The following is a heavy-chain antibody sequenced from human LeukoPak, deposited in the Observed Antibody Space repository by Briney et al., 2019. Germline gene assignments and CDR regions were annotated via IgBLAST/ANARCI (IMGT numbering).Heavy chain of an antibody. D-gene: IGHD6-6*01. Sequence: GGSLRLSCAASGFTFSSYAMHWVRQAPGKGLEWVAVISYDGSNKYYADSVKGRCTISRDNSKNTLYLQMNSLRAEDTAVYYCAKMGYSSSSGDYWGQGTLVTVSS. CDR3: AKMGYSSSSGDY. CDR2: ISYDGSNK. J-gene: IGHJ4*02. CDR1: GFTFSSYA. V-gene: IGHV3-30*04.